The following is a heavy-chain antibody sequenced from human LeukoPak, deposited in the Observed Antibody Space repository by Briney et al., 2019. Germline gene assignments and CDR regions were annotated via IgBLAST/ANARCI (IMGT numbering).Heavy chain of an antibody. CDR1: GFTFSSYW. CDR2: ISSSSSYI. Sequence: GGSLRLSCAASGFTFSSYWMSWVRQAPGKGLEWVSSISSSSSYIYYADSVKGRFTISRDNAKNSLYLQMNSLRAEDTAVYYCAREGIAAAGEDYWGQGTLVTVSS. CDR3: AREGIAAAGEDY. D-gene: IGHD6-13*01. J-gene: IGHJ4*02. V-gene: IGHV3-21*01.